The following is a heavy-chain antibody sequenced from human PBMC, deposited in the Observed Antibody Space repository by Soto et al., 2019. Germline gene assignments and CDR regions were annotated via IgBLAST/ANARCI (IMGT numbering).Heavy chain of an antibody. Sequence: QAQLQQWGTGLLKPSETLSLTCAVYGGSLSGNYWGWLRQPPGKGLEWIGETHHGGTTAYNPSLKSRVTISVDTSRNQFSLKLNSVTAADTAVYYCARTTAAIHLNYWSQGTLVTVSS. V-gene: IGHV4-34*01. CDR2: THHGGTT. J-gene: IGHJ4*02. CDR3: ARTTAAIHLNY. D-gene: IGHD2-21*02. CDR1: GGSLSGNY.